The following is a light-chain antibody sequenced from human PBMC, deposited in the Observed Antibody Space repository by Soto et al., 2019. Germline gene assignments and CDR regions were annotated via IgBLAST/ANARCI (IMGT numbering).Light chain of an antibody. V-gene: IGKV1-39*01. J-gene: IGKJ4*01. CDR2: AAS. Sequence: DIQMTPSPSSLSASVGDRVTITCRASQSSSSYLNWYQQKPGKAPKLLIYAASSLQSGVPSRFSGSGSGTDFTLTISSLQPEDVATYYCQQSYSTPLTFGGGTKVEIK. CDR1: QSSSSY. CDR3: QQSYSTPLT.